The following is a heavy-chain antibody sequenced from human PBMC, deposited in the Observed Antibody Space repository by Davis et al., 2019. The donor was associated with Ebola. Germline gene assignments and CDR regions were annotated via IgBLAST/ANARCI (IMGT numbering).Heavy chain of an antibody. CDR3: ATVRIYYYGMDV. J-gene: IGHJ6*02. CDR1: GYTLTDLS. V-gene: IGHV1-24*01. CDR2: FDPEDGET. Sequence: ASVKVSCKVSGYTLTDLSMHWVRQAPGKGLEWMGGFDPEDGETIYAQKFQGRVTMTEDTSTDTAYMELSSLRSEDTAVYYCATVRIYYYGMDVWGQGTTVTVSS. D-gene: IGHD1-14*01.